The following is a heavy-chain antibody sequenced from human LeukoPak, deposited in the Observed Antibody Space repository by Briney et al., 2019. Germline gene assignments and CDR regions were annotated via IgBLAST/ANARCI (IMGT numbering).Heavy chain of an antibody. D-gene: IGHD3-10*01. V-gene: IGHV4-59*08. J-gene: IGHJ6*03. CDR2: IYYSGST. CDR3: ARGPRDYYGSGTPFYYMDV. CDR1: GGSLSSYY. Sequence: SETLSLTCTVSGGSLSSYYWSWVRQPPGKGLEWIGYIYYSGSTNYNPSLKSRVTISVDTSKNQFSLRLNSVTAADTAVYYCARGPRDYYGSGTPFYYMDVWGKGTTVTVSS.